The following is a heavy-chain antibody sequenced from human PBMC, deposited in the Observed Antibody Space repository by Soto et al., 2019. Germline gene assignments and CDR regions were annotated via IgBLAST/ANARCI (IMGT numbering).Heavy chain of an antibody. CDR1: GFTFSSYA. D-gene: IGHD3-22*01. J-gene: IGHJ4*02. CDR3: ARDQGTMIVVVITPLDY. Sequence: QVQLVESGGGVVQPGRSLRLSCAASGFTFSSYAMHWVRQAPGKGLEWVAVISYDGSNKYYADSVKGRFTISRDNSKNTLYLQMNSLRAEDTAVYYCARDQGTMIVVVITPLDYWGQGTLVTVSS. CDR2: ISYDGSNK. V-gene: IGHV3-30-3*01.